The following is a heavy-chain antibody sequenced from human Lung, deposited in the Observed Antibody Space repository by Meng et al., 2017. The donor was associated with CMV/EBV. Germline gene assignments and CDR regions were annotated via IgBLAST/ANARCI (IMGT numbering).Heavy chain of an antibody. Sequence: SLRLSXAASGFTFDDFAMHWVRQSPGEGLEWVSGISGNSGFIGYADSVKGRFTISRDNARKSLSLEINTLRVEDTALYYCVKGGGEKVTFDAMDVWGQGTTVTVSS. J-gene: IGHJ6*02. D-gene: IGHD2-21*02. V-gene: IGHV3-9*01. CDR1: GFTFDDFA. CDR3: VKGGGEKVTFDAMDV. CDR2: ISGNSGFI.